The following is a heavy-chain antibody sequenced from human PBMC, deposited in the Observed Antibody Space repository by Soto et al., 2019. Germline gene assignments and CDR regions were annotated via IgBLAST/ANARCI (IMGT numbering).Heavy chain of an antibody. J-gene: IGHJ6*02. CDR3: ARDRERVTVPGGIALGAMEV. D-gene: IGHD1-1*01. CDR2: VKPDGSAT. V-gene: IGHV3-7*03. Sequence: GGSLRLSCAASGFTFNYYWMTWVRQAPGKGLEWVANVKPDGSATFYADSLKGRFTISRDNAKNSVSLQMDRLRADDTAVYYCARDRERVTVPGGIALGAMEVWGHGTTVTVSS. CDR1: GFTFNYYW.